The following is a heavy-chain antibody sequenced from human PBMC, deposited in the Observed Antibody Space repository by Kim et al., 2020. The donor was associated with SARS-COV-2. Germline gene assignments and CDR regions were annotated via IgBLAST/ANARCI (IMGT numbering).Heavy chain of an antibody. Sequence: SETLSLTCAVSGGSISSSNWWSWVRPPPGTGLEWIGEIYHSGSTNYNPSLKSRVTISVDKSKNQFSLKLSSVTAADTAVYYCARNSIHDYAYFDYWGQGTLVTVSS. CDR3: ARNSIHDYAYFDY. V-gene: IGHV4-4*02. CDR1: GGSISSSNW. CDR2: IYHSGST. D-gene: IGHD4-17*01. J-gene: IGHJ4*02.